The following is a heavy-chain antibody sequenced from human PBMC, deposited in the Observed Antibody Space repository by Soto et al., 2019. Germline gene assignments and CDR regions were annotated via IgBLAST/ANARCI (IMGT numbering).Heavy chain of an antibody. Sequence: SLRLSCAASGFTFSSYGMHWVRQAPGKGLEWVAVISYDGSNKYYADSVKGRFTISRDNSKNTLYLQMNSLRAEDTAVYYCAKVRGCTNGVCYFFDYWGQGTLVTVSA. V-gene: IGHV3-30*18. CDR2: ISYDGSNK. J-gene: IGHJ4*02. CDR1: GFTFSSYG. CDR3: AKVRGCTNGVCYFFDY. D-gene: IGHD2-8*01.